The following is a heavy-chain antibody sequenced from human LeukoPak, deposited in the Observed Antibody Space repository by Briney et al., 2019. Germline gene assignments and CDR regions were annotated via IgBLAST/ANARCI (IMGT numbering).Heavy chain of an antibody. D-gene: IGHD5-18*01. J-gene: IGHJ4*02. CDR2: IKQDGSEK. V-gene: IGHV3-7*03. CDR3: ARDKTRGLGYSYSKSGNYFDY. Sequence: GGSLRLSCAASGFTFSSYWMSWVRQAPGKGLEWVANIKQDGSEKYVDSVKGRFAISRDNAKNSLYLQMNSLRAEDTAVYSCARDKTRGLGYSYSKSGNYFDYWGQGTLVTVSS. CDR1: GFTFSSYW.